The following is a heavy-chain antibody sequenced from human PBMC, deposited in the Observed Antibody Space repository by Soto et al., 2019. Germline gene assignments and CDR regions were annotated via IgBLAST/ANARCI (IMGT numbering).Heavy chain of an antibody. Sequence: SVKVSCKASGGTFSSYAISWVRQAPGQGLEWMGGIIPIFGTANYAQKFQGRVTITADKSTSTAYMELSSLRSEDTAVYYCARDLIVRNPYHYPMDVWGQGTTVTVSS. D-gene: IGHD6-6*01. J-gene: IGHJ6*02. CDR3: ARDLIVRNPYHYPMDV. V-gene: IGHV1-69*06. CDR1: GGTFSSYA. CDR2: IIPIFGTA.